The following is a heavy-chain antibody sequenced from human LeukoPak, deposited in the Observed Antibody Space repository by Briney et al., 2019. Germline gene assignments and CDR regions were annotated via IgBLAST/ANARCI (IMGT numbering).Heavy chain of an antibody. J-gene: IGHJ2*01. D-gene: IGHD5-12*01. CDR1: GYSFFNYW. CDR3: ARQVGDIVATSVWYFDL. V-gene: IGHV5-51*01. CDR2: IYPGDSDT. Sequence: GESLKISCKGSGYSFFNYWIGWVRQMPGKGLEWMGIIYPGDSDTRYSPSFQGQVTISADKSISTAYLQWSSLKASDTAMYYCARQVGDIVATSVWYFDLWGRGTLVTVSS.